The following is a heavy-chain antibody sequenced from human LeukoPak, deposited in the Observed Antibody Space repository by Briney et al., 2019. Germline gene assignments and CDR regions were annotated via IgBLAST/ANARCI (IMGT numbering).Heavy chain of an antibody. J-gene: IGHJ4*02. CDR2: ISSSSSYI. Sequence: LSLTCTVSGGSISSGDYYWSWIRQPPGKGLEWVSSISSSSSYIYYADSVKGRFTISRDDAKNSLYLQMNSLRAEDTAVYYCAKRSLLGYCGGDCYPPADYWGQGTLVTVSS. V-gene: IGHV3-11*03. CDR3: AKRSLLGYCGGDCYPPADY. CDR1: GGSISSGDYY. D-gene: IGHD2-21*02.